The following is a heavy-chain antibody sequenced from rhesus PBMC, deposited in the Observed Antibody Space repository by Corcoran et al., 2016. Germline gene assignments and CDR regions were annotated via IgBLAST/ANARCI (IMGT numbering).Heavy chain of an antibody. J-gene: IGHJ4*01. D-gene: IGHD6-13*01. Sequence: QVQLQESGPGLVKPSETLSLTCAVSGGSISSNYWSWIRQSPGKGLEWMGYIKGGSGSTSHNPYLKSRVTISTDTSKNQFSLKLSSVTAADTAVYYCVRWSSAGRFDYWGQGVLVTVSS. CDR1: GGSISSNY. CDR2: IKGGSGST. V-gene: IGHV4-147*01. CDR3: VRWSSAGRFDY.